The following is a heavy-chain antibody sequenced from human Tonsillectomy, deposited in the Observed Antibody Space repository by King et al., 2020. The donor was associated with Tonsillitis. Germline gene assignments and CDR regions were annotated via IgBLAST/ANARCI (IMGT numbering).Heavy chain of an antibody. CDR3: ARDRGSGYTNYFDY. J-gene: IGHJ4*02. D-gene: IGHD5-12*01. CDR1: GFTFDDYG. Sequence: QLVQSGGGVVRPGGSLRLSCAASGFTFDDYGMSWVRQAPGKGLEWVSGINWTGGSTGYADSVKGRFTISRDNAKNPLYLQMNSLRAEDTALYHCARDRGSGYTNYFDYWGQGTLVTVSS. CDR2: INWTGGST. V-gene: IGHV3-20*01.